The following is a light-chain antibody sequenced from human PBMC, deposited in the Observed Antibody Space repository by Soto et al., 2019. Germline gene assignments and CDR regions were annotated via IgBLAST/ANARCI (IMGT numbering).Light chain of an antibody. CDR3: QQYDNLPPFT. J-gene: IGKJ3*01. CDR2: DAS. Sequence: DIQMTQSPSSLSASVGDRVTITCQASQDISNYLNWYQPKPGKAPKLLIYDASNLETGVASRFSGSGSGTDFTFTISSLQPEDIATYYCQQYDNLPPFTFGPGTKVDIK. V-gene: IGKV1-33*01. CDR1: QDISNY.